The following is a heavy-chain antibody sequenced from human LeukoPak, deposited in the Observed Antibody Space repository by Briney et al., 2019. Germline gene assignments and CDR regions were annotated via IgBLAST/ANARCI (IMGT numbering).Heavy chain of an antibody. CDR1: GGTFSSYA. D-gene: IGHD1-26*01. Sequence: SVKVSCKASGGTFSSYAISWVRQAPGQGLEWMGRIIPILGIANYAQKFQGRVTITADKSTSTAYMELSSLRSEDTAVYYCARDHNPGIYDYWGQGTLVTVSS. V-gene: IGHV1-69*04. CDR2: IIPILGIA. J-gene: IGHJ4*02. CDR3: ARDHNPGIYDY.